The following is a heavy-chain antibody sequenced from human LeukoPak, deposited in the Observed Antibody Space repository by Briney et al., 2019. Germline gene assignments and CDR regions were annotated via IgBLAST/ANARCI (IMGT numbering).Heavy chain of an antibody. D-gene: IGHD5-12*01. CDR2: ISSSSSYI. CDR1: GFTFSRYT. CDR3: ARDRSGYSGYDFFDS. J-gene: IGHJ4*02. Sequence: GGSLRLSCAVSGFTFSRYTMNWVRQAPGKGLEWVSSISSSSSYIYYADSVKGRFTISRDNAKNSLYLQMNSLRAEDTAIYYCARDRSGYSGYDFFDSWGQGTLVTVSS. V-gene: IGHV3-21*01.